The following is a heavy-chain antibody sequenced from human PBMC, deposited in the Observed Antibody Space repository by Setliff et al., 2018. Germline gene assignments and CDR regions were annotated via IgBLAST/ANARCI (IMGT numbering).Heavy chain of an antibody. CDR1: GGSISSGDYY. V-gene: IGHV4-30-4*08. D-gene: IGHD6-25*01. CDR3: ARDLSGPTSTLFDY. Sequence: PSETLSLTCTVSGGSISSGDYYWSWIRQPPGKGLEWIGYIYYSGSTYYNPSLKSRVTISVDTSKNQFSLKLSSVTAADTAVYYCARDLSGPTSTLFDYWGQGTLVTVSS. CDR2: IYYSGST. J-gene: IGHJ4*02.